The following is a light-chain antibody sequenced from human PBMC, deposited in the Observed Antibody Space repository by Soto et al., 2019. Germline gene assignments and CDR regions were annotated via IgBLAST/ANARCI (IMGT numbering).Light chain of an antibody. CDR2: EVS. CDR3: CSYAGSSTFYV. J-gene: IGLJ1*01. Sequence: QSVLNQPASVPGSPGQSVTISCTGTSSDVGNYNLVSWYQQHPGKAPKLMIYEVSRRPSGVSNRFSGSKSGNTASLTISGLQAEDEADYYCCSYAGSSTFYVFGTGTKVTVL. V-gene: IGLV2-23*02. CDR1: SSDVGNYNL.